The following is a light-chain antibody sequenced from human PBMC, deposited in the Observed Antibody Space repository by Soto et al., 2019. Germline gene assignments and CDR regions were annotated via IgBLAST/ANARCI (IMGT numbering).Light chain of an antibody. Sequence: QSVLTQPPSVSAAPGQKVTISCSGSSSNIGNNYVSWYQQLPGTAPKLLIYDINKRPSGIFDRFSGSKSGTSATLGITGLQTGDEADYYCGTWDSSLSGVVFGGGTKLTVL. CDR2: DIN. CDR1: SSNIGNNY. CDR3: GTWDSSLSGVV. V-gene: IGLV1-51*01. J-gene: IGLJ2*01.